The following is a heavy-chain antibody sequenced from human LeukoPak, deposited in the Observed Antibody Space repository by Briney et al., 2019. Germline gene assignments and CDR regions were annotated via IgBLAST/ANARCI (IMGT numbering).Heavy chain of an antibody. V-gene: IGHV4-28*01. CDR3: ARKENVYYYFDY. CDR2: IYHSGTT. J-gene: IGHJ4*02. D-gene: IGHD3-10*01. Sequence: PSDTLSPTCAVSGYSITSSSWWGWIRQPPGKGLEWIGYIYHSGTTYYNPSPQSRVTMSVDTSKNQFSLKLSSVTAVDTAVYYCARKENVYYYFDYWGQGTLVTVSS. CDR1: GYSITSSSW.